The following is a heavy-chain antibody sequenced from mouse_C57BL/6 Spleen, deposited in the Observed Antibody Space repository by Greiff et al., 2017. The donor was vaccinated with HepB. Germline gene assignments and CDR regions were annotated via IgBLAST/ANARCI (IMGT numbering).Heavy chain of an antibody. Sequence: QVQLKQPGAELVKPGASVKLSCKASGYTFTSYWMHWVKQRPGQGLEWIGMIHPNSGSTNYNEKFKSKATLTVDKSSSTAYMQLSSLTSEDSAVYYCARYAGQDYAMDYWGQGTSVTVSS. CDR3: ARYAGQDYAMDY. CDR2: IHPNSGST. D-gene: IGHD3-3*01. J-gene: IGHJ4*01. CDR1: GYTFTSYW. V-gene: IGHV1-64*01.